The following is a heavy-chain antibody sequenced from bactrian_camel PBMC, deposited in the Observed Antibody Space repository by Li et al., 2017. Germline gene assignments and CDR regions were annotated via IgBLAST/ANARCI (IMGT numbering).Heavy chain of an antibody. D-gene: IGHD2*01. CDR3: APSFRGLVPPT. J-gene: IGHJ4*01. CDR1: GYTYSRYC. V-gene: IGHV3S1*01. Sequence: VQLVESGGGSVQTGGSLRLSCVVSGYTYSRYCMGWLRQAPGKEREGVAVIYNGDGITTYYASSVKGRFAISRDNSKNTLYLQMNSLKPEDTALYYCAPSFRGLVPPTGARGPRSPS. CDR2: IYNGDGITT.